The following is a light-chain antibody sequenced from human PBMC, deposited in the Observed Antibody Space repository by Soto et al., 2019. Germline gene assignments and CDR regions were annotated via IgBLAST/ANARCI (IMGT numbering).Light chain of an antibody. V-gene: IGLV1-47*02. J-gene: IGLJ1*01. CDR2: GNN. CDR1: TSNIGSNH. Sequence: QSVLTQPPSASGTPGQRVTISCSGSTSNIGSNHVYWYQQLPGAAPKLLIFGNNNRPSGVPDRFSGSQSGTLASLVITGLQSEDETDYYCQSYDSRLSAHVFGTGTKVTVL. CDR3: QSYDSRLSAHV.